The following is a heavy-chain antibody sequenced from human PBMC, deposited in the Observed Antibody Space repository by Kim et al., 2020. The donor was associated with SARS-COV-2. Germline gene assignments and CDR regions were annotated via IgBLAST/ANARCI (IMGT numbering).Heavy chain of an antibody. CDR2: IYYSGST. V-gene: IGHV4-39*01. CDR3: ASDYDSGGYYFDY. J-gene: IGHJ4*02. D-gene: IGHD3-22*01. Sequence: SETLSLTCTVSGYSISRSSYYWGWIRQPPGKGLEWIGSIYYSGSTYYNPSLESRVTISVDTSKNQFSLRLTSVTAADTAVYYCASDYDSGGYYFDYWGQG. CDR1: GYSISRSSYY.